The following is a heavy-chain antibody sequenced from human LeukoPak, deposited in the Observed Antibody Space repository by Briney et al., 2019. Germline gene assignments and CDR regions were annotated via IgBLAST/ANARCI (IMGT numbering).Heavy chain of an antibody. Sequence: ASVKVSCKASGYTFTSYGISWVRQDPGQGLEWMGWISAYNGNTNYEQKLQGRVTMTTDTSTSTAYMELRSLRSDDTAVYYCARDGYCSSTSCFISDYYYYGMDVWGQGTTVTVSS. CDR2: ISAYNGNT. CDR3: ARDGYCSSTSCFISDYYYYGMDV. CDR1: GYTFTSYG. V-gene: IGHV1-18*01. D-gene: IGHD2-2*01. J-gene: IGHJ6*02.